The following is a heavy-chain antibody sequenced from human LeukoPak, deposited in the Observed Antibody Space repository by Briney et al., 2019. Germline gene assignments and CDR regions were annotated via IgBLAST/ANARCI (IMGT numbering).Heavy chain of an antibody. Sequence: PGGSLRLSCAASGFTFSSYAMSWVRQAPGKGLEWVSAISGSGGSTYYADSVKGRFTISRDNSKNTLYLQMNSLRAEDTAVYYCAKDRIPNGIGATPVDYWGQGTLVTVSS. D-gene: IGHD5-12*01. CDR2: ISGSGGST. J-gene: IGHJ4*02. V-gene: IGHV3-23*01. CDR1: GFTFSSYA. CDR3: AKDRIPNGIGATPVDY.